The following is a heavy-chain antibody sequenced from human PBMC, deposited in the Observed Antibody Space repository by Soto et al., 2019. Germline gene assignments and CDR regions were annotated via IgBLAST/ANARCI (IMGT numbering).Heavy chain of an antibody. CDR1: GYTFTSYA. V-gene: IGHV1-3*05. Sequence: QVQLVQSGAEEKKPGASVKVSCKASGYTFTSYAMHWVRQAPGQRLEWMGWINAGNGNTKYSQKFQGRVTITRDTSASTDYMELGSLRSEDTAVYYCARSIVVVTALDYWGPGTLVTVSS. CDR2: INAGNGNT. CDR3: ARSIVVVTALDY. J-gene: IGHJ4*02. D-gene: IGHD2-21*02.